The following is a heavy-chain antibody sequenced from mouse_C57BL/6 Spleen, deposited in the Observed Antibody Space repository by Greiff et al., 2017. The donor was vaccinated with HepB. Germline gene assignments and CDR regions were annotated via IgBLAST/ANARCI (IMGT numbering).Heavy chain of an antibody. D-gene: IGHD1-1*01. CDR1: GYSFTGYY. CDR3: ARGDTTVVATDY. J-gene: IGHJ2*01. CDR2: INPSTGGT. V-gene: IGHV1-42*01. Sequence: VQLQQSGPELVKPGASVKISCKASGYSFTGYYMNWVKQSPEKSLEWIGEINPSTGGTTYNQKFKAKATLTVDKSSSTAYMQLKSLTSEDSAVYYCARGDTTVVATDYWGQGTTLTVSS.